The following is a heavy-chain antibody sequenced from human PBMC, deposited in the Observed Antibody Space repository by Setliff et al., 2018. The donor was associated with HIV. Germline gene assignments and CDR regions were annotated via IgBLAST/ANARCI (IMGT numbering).Heavy chain of an antibody. J-gene: IGHJ6*02. V-gene: IGHV3-7*01. Sequence: GGSLRLSCAASGFTFSSYWMSWVRQAPGKGLEWVANIKQDGSEKYYVDSVKGRFTISRDNAKNSLYLQMSSLRAEDTAVYYCARDSYGGNFPPGYYYYGMDVWGQGTTVTVSS. D-gene: IGHD2-21*02. CDR2: IKQDGSEK. CDR3: ARDSYGGNFPPGYYYYGMDV. CDR1: GFTFSSYW.